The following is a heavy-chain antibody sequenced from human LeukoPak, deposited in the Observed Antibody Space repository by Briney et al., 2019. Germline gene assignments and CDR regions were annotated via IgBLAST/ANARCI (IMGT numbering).Heavy chain of an antibody. J-gene: IGHJ3*02. D-gene: IGHD1-26*01. V-gene: IGHV3-48*03. Sequence: PGGSLRLSCAASGFTFSSYEMNWVRQAPGKGLEWVSYISSSGSTIYYADSVKSRFTISRDNAKNSLYLQMNSLRAEDTALYYCARDRIKWELATTDAFDIWGQGTMVTVSS. CDR2: ISSSGSTI. CDR1: GFTFSSYE. CDR3: ARDRIKWELATTDAFDI.